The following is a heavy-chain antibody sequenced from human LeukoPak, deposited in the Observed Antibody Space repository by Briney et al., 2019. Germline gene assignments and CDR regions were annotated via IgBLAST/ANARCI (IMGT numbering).Heavy chain of an antibody. CDR3: ARVPPGTSHFDY. V-gene: IGHV4-59*01. CDR1: GRSISSYY. J-gene: IGHJ4*02. D-gene: IGHD1-7*01. Sequence: SETLSLTCTVSGRSISSYYWSWIRQPPGKGLEWIGYIYYSGSTKYNPSLKSRVTISVDTSKNQFSLKLSSVTAADTAVYYCARVPPGTSHFDYWGQGTLVTVSS. CDR2: IYYSGST.